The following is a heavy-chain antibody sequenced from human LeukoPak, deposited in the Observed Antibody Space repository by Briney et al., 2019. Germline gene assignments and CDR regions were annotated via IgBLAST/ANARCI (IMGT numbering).Heavy chain of an antibody. CDR2: IKHDGRDT. J-gene: IGHJ4*02. CDR3: ARDFD. D-gene: IGHD3-3*01. CDR1: GFPFSSHW. V-gene: IGHV3-7*04. Sequence: GGSLRLSCAASGFPFSSHWMTWVRQAPGKGLEWVANIKHDGRDTYYVDSVRGRFTISRDNTKNSLYLQMNSLRLEDTAVYYCARDFDWGQGTLVTVSS.